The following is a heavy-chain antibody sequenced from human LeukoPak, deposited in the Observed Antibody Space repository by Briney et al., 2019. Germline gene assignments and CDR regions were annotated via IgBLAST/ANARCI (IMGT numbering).Heavy chain of an antibody. D-gene: IGHD5-18*01. Sequence: ASVKVSCKASGYTFTSYAMHWVRQAPGQRLEWMGWINAGNGNTKYSQKFQGRVTITRDTSATTAYMELTYLRSEDTAVYYCATGGYSYGNLDFWGQGALVTVSS. V-gene: IGHV1-3*01. CDR2: INAGNGNT. CDR1: GYTFTSYA. CDR3: ATGGYSYGNLDF. J-gene: IGHJ4*02.